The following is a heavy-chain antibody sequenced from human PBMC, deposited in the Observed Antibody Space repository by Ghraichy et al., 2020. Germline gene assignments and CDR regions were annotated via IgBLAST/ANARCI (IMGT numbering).Heavy chain of an antibody. CDR3: ARSTVEIPGALIGHHYYHYGMDV. D-gene: IGHD2-2*01. V-gene: IGHV4-4*08. CDR2: IETSGNT. J-gene: IGHJ6*02. CDR1: GASISSYS. Sequence: SETLSLTCTVSGASISSYSWSWIRQPPGKGLEWIADIETSGNTKYNPSLQSRGTISVDTSKKQFSLRPYSVTAADTAVYYCARSTVEIPGALIGHHYYHYGMDVWGQGTTVTVSS.